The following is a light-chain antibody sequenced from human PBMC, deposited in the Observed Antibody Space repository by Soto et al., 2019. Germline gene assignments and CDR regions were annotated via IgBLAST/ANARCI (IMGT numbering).Light chain of an antibody. CDR3: QQYNSYWT. V-gene: IGKV1-5*03. CDR1: QSISSW. Sequence: DIQMTQSPSTLSASVGDRVTITCRASQSISSWLAWYQQKQGKAPKLLIYKASSLESWVPSRFSGSGSGTELTLTISSLQPDDFATYYCQQYNSYWTFGQGTKVEIK. J-gene: IGKJ1*01. CDR2: KAS.